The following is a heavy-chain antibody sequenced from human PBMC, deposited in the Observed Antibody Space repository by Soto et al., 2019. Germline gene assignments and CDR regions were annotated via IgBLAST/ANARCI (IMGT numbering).Heavy chain of an antibody. CDR2: IIPIFGTA. CDR1: GGTFSSYA. CDR3: ARSAQYYYDSSGYWDDAFDI. Sequence: QVQLVQSGAEVKKPGSSVKVSCKASGGTFSSYAISWVRQAPGQGLEWMGGIIPIFGTANYAQKFQGRVTITADESTSTAYMELSSLRYEDTAVYYCARSAQYYYDSSGYWDDAFDIWGQGTMVTVSS. D-gene: IGHD3-22*01. J-gene: IGHJ3*02. V-gene: IGHV1-69*01.